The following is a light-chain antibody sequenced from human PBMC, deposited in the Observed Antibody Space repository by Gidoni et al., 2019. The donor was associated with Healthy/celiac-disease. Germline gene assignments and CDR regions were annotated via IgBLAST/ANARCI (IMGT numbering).Light chain of an antibody. CDR1: QSVSSN. J-gene: IGKJ4*01. CDR2: GAS. Sequence: EIVMTQSTATLSVSPGERATLSCRASQSVSSNLAWYQQKPGQAPRLLIYGASTRATGIPARFSGSGSGTEFTLTISSLQSEYFVVYYCQQYNNWHPLTFXGXTKVEIK. V-gene: IGKV3-15*01. CDR3: QQYNNWHPLT.